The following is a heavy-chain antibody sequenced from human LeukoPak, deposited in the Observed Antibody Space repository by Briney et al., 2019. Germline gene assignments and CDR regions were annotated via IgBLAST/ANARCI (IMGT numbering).Heavy chain of an antibody. CDR1: GGSIGSSSYY. Sequence: PSETLSLTCTVSGGSIGSSSYYWGWIRQPPGKGLEWIGSIYYSGSTYYNPSLKSRVTISVDTSKNQFSLKVSSVTAADTAVYYCAAGHPVHYYGMDVWGQGTTVTVSS. D-gene: IGHD6-13*01. CDR2: IYYSGST. J-gene: IGHJ6*02. CDR3: AAGHPVHYYGMDV. V-gene: IGHV4-39*01.